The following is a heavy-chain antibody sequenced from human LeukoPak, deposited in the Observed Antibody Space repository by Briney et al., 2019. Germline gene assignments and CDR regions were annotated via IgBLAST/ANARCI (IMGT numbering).Heavy chain of an antibody. CDR3: ARDTLASAGTRGYFDQ. CDR2: ISYDGSNK. D-gene: IGHD6-13*01. CDR1: GFTFSTYA. Sequence: PGGSLRLSCAASGFTFSTYAMHWVRQAPGKGLEWVAVISYDGSNKYYADSLKGRLSISRDNSKNTLYLQMNSLRAEDTAVYYCARDTLASAGTRGYFDQWGQGTLVTVSS. V-gene: IGHV3-30-3*01. J-gene: IGHJ4*02.